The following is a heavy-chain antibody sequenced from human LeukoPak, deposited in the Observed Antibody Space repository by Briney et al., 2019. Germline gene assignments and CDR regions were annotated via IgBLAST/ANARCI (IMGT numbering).Heavy chain of an antibody. V-gene: IGHV3-11*04. CDR3: AKAAHYDYLSPFDY. D-gene: IGHD3-3*01. CDR2: ISVSGTTM. CDR1: GFTFTDYY. Sequence: PGVSLRLSCATSGFTFTDYYMSWIRQAPGKGLEWVSYISVSGTTMYYADSVKGRFTISRDNSKNTLYLQMNSLRAEDTAVYYCAKAAHYDYLSPFDYWGQGTLVTVSS. J-gene: IGHJ4*02.